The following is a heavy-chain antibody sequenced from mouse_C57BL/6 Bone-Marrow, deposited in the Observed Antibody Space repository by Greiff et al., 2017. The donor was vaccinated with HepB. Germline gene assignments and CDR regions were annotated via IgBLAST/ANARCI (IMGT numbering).Heavy chain of an antibody. CDR2: IDPEDGDT. V-gene: IGHV14-1*01. D-gene: IGHD2-3*01. CDR1: GFNIKDYY. Sequence: EVQLQQSGAELVRPGASVKLSCTASGFNIKDYYMHWVKQRPEQGLEWIGRIDPEDGDTEYAPKFQGKATMTADTSSNTAYLQLSSLTSEDTAVYYCTNDGYFPGAMDYWGQGTSVTVSS. J-gene: IGHJ4*01. CDR3: TNDGYFPGAMDY.